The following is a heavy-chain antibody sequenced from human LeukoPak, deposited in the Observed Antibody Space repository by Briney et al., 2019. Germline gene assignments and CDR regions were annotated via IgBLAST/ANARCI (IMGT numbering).Heavy chain of an antibody. CDR3: AREYTAMDH. J-gene: IGHJ4*02. CDR1: DESFSGYY. V-gene: IGHV4-34*01. CDR2: INYSGST. Sequence: SETLSLTCAVYDESFSGYYWSWIRQPPGKGLEWIGEINYSGSTNYNPSLKSRVTMSIDTSKNRFSLKLSSVTAADTAVYYCAREYTAMDHWGQGTLVTVSS. D-gene: IGHD5-18*01.